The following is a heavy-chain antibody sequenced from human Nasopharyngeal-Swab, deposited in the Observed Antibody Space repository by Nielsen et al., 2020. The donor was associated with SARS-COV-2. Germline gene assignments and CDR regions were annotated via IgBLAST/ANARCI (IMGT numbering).Heavy chain of an antibody. CDR2: ISYDGSNK. D-gene: IGHD3-10*01. CDR3: AKLIEEGSGSYYALYYYYGMDV. Sequence: WIRQPPGKGLEWVAVISYDGSNKYHADSVKGRFTISRDNSKNTLYLQMNSLRAEDTAVYYCAKLIEEGSGSYYALYYYYGMDVWGQGTTVTVSS. V-gene: IGHV3-30*18. J-gene: IGHJ6*02.